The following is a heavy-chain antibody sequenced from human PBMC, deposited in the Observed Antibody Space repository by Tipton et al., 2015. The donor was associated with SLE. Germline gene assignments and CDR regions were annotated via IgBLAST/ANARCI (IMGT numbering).Heavy chain of an antibody. D-gene: IGHD3-10*01. CDR3: ARGGGSGTNGGAFDI. CDR1: GGSFSGYY. V-gene: IGHV4-34*01. J-gene: IGHJ3*02. CDR2: INHSGST. Sequence: LRLSCAVYGGSFSGYYWSWIRQPPGKGQEWIGEINHSGSTNYNPSLKSRVTISVDTSKNQFSLKLSSVTAADTAVYYCARGGGSGTNGGAFDIWGQGTMVTVSS.